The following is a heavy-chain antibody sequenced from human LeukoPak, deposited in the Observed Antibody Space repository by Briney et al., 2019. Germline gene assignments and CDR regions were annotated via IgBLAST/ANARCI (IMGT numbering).Heavy chain of an antibody. CDR3: ARDHSGGMYYDILTGYPYFDY. V-gene: IGHV3-21*01. CDR1: GFIISSYS. Sequence: PGGSLRLSCAASGFIISSYSMNWVRQAPGKGLEWVSSISSSSHYIYYADSVRGRFTISRDNAKNSLYLQMNSLRAEDTAVYYCARDHSGGMYYDILTGYPYFDYWGQGTLVTVSS. D-gene: IGHD3-9*01. CDR2: ISSSSHYI. J-gene: IGHJ4*02.